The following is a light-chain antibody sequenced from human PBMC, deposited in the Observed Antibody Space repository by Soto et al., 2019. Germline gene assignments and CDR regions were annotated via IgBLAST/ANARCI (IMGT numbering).Light chain of an antibody. CDR3: QQYNSYWT. Sequence: DIQMTQSPSTLSASVGDRVTITCRASQSISSRLAWYQQKPWKAPKLLIYKASSLESGVPSRFSGSGSGTEFTLTIISLQPDDSATYYCQQYNSYWTFGQGTKVEIK. V-gene: IGKV1-5*03. J-gene: IGKJ1*01. CDR2: KAS. CDR1: QSISSR.